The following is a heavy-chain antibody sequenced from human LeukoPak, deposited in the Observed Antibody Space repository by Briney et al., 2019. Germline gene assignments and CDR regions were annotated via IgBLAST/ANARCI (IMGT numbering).Heavy chain of an antibody. D-gene: IGHD1-26*01. Sequence: GGSLRLSCAASGFTFSRYGMHWVRQAPGKGLEWVALISYDRSHKYYADSVKGRFTISRDNSKNTLYLQMNSLRAEDTAVYYCARDPYNGSYGDDYYYYMDVWGKGTTVTISS. CDR2: ISYDRSHK. CDR1: GFTFSRYG. V-gene: IGHV3-30*03. J-gene: IGHJ6*03. CDR3: ARDPYNGSYGDDYYYYMDV.